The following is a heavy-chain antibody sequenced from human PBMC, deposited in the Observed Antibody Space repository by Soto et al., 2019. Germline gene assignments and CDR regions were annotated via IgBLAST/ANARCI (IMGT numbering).Heavy chain of an antibody. V-gene: IGHV4-39*01. J-gene: IGHJ4*02. D-gene: IGHD6-13*01. CDR1: GGSISSSSYY. CDR2: IYYSGST. Sequence: QLQLQESGPGLVKPSETLSLTCTVSGGSISSSSYYWGWIRQPPGKGLEWIGSIYYSGSTYYNPSLKSRVTIPVDTSKNQFSLKLSSVTAADTAVYYCARGAGYSSSWFNFDYWGQGTLVTVSS. CDR3: ARGAGYSSSWFNFDY.